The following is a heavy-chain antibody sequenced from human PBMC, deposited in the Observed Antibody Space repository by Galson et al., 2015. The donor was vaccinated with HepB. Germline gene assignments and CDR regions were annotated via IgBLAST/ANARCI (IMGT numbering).Heavy chain of an antibody. D-gene: IGHD4-17*01. V-gene: IGHV1-2*02. CDR1: GYTFNAYY. CDR3: VRDVAVTMSKWFDP. CDR2: INPDTGVT. J-gene: IGHJ5*02. Sequence: SVKVSCKASGYTFNAYYVYWVRQAPGQGLEWMGWINPDTGVTHYAQKFQGRVAMTRDTSINTVYMELSRLRSDDTAVYYCVRDVAVTMSKWFDPWGQGTLVTVSS.